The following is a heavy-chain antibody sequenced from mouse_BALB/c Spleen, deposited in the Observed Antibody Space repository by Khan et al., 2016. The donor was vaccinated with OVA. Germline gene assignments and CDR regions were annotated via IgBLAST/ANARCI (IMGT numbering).Heavy chain of an antibody. D-gene: IGHD1-2*01. CDR2: ISPGSGDT. CDR3: ARRDGVGYTVAY. CDR1: GYTFTDYY. V-gene: IGHV1-77*01. Sequence: VQLQESGAELARPGASLTLSCKASGYTFTDYYINWVKQRTGQGLEWLGEISPGSGDTYYNEKFKGMATLTADKSSSTVYMQLSSLTAEASAVDFCARRDGVGYTVAYWGQGTMVTVSA. J-gene: IGHJ3*01.